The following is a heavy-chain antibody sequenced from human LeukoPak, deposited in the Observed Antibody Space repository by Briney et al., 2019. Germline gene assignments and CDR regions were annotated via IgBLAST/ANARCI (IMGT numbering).Heavy chain of an antibody. CDR3: ARDLSWLLTLDY. V-gene: IGHV3-23*01. D-gene: IGHD5-12*01. CDR2: ISGSGGST. J-gene: IGHJ4*02. Sequence: PGGSLRLSCAASGFTFSSYAMSWVRQAPGKGLEWVSAISGSGGSTYYADSVKGRFTISRDNAKNTLYLQMNSLRAEDTAVYYCARDLSWLLTLDYWGQGTLVTVSS. CDR1: GFTFSSYA.